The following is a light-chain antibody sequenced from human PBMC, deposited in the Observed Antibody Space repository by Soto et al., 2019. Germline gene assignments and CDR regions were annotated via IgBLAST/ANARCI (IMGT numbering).Light chain of an antibody. V-gene: IGLV1-47*02. CDR2: SNY. CDR1: SSNIGSNY. Sequence: QSVLTQTPSASGTPGQRVTISCSGSSSNIGSNYVYWYQQIPGTAPKLLIYSNYQRPSGVPDRFSGSKSGTSASLAISGLRSEDEADYYCAAWDDSLSGPVFGGGTKLTVL. J-gene: IGLJ3*02. CDR3: AAWDDSLSGPV.